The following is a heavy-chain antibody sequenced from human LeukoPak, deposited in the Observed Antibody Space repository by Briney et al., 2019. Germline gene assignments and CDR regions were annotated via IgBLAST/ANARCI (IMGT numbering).Heavy chain of an antibody. D-gene: IGHD4-23*01. CDR2: IYYSGST. CDR3: ASGAWAARLNS. J-gene: IGHJ4*02. Sequence: PSETLSLTCTVSGGSISSYYWSWIRHPPGKGLEWIGYIYYSGSTNYNPSLKSRVTISVDTSSQQFSLNLKSVTAADTAVYFCASGAWAARLNSWAQGALVIVSS. V-gene: IGHV4-59*12. CDR1: GGSISSYY.